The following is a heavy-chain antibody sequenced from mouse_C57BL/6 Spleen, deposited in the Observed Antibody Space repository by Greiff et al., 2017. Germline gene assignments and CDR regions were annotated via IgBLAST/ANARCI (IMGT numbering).Heavy chain of an antibody. D-gene: IGHD2-3*01. CDR2: IYPGSGST. CDR3: ARRYDSYSAWFAD. CDR1: GYTFTSYW. Sequence: VQLQQPGAELVKPGASVKMSCKASGYTFTSYWITWVKQRPGQGLEWIGDIYPGSGSTNYNEKFKGKATLTVDTSSSTAYMQLSSLTSEDSAVYYCARRYDSYSAWFADWGQGTLVTVSA. J-gene: IGHJ3*01. V-gene: IGHV1-55*01.